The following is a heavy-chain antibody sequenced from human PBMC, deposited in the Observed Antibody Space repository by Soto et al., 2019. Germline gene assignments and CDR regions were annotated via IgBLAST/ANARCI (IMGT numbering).Heavy chain of an antibody. V-gene: IGHV3-21*01. Sequence: GGSLRLSCAASGFTFSSYSMNWVRQAPGKGLEWVSSISSSSSYTYYADSVKGRFTISRDNAKNSLYLQMNSLRAEDMAVYYCARESTMVRGVAFDIWGQGTMVTVSS. J-gene: IGHJ3*02. D-gene: IGHD3-10*01. CDR1: GFTFSSYS. CDR2: ISSSSSYT. CDR3: ARESTMVRGVAFDI.